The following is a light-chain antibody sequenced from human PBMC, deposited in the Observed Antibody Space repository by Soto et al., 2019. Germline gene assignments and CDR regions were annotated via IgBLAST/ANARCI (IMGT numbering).Light chain of an antibody. CDR1: QSVSVN. Sequence: EIVMTQSPGTLSVSPGERATLSCRASQSVSVNLAWYQQKPGQAPRLLIYGVSTRATGIPARFSGSESGTEFTLTISSLQSVDFAVYYCQQYDNWPQTFGQGTKVDI. CDR2: GVS. CDR3: QQYDNWPQT. V-gene: IGKV3-15*01. J-gene: IGKJ1*01.